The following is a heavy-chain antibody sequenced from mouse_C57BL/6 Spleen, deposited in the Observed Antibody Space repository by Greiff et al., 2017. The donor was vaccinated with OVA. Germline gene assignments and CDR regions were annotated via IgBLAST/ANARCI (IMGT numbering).Heavy chain of an antibody. CDR3: ARVGTTGYFNV. Sequence: VQLQQSGPELVKPGASVKISCKASGYAFSSSWMNWVKQRPGKGLEWIGRIYPGDGDTNYNGKFKGKATLTADKSSSTAYMQLSSLTSEDSAVYFCARVGTTGYFNVWGTGTTVTVSS. CDR1: GYAFSSSW. J-gene: IGHJ1*03. D-gene: IGHD1-1*01. CDR2: IYPGDGDT. V-gene: IGHV1-82*01.